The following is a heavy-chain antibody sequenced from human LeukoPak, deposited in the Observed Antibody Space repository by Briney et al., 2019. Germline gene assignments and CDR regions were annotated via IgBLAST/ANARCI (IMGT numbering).Heavy chain of an antibody. V-gene: IGHV1-2*02. CDR3: ASEAAGSPGYYYYMDV. CDR1: GYTFNNYG. J-gene: IGHJ6*03. Sequence: ASVKVSCKASGYTFNNYGTTWVRQAPGQGLEWMGWINPNSGGTNYAQKFQGRVTMTRDTSISTAYMELSRLRSDDTAVYYCASEAAGSPGYYYYMDVWGKGTTVTVSS. CDR2: INPNSGGT. D-gene: IGHD6-13*01.